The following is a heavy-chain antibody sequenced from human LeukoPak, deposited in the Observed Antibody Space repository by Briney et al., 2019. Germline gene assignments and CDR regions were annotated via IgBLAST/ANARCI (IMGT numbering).Heavy chain of an antibody. CDR1: GFSFSRYP. V-gene: IGHV3-23*01. Sequence: PGGSLRLSCAASGFSFSRYPMGWVRQAPGKGLEWVSGISAGGDGTYHADPVKGWFTISRDNSKNTLYLQMNSLRAEDTAEYYCAKSLLTTATGTGRAFDIWGQGTMVTVSS. D-gene: IGHD1-1*01. CDR3: AKSLLTTATGTGRAFDI. J-gene: IGHJ3*02. CDR2: ISAGGDGT.